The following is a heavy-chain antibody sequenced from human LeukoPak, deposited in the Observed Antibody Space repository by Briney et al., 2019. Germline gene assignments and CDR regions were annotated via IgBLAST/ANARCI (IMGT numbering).Heavy chain of an antibody. CDR2: ISRSSSTI. CDR3: ARRRRSGSAFDI. CDR1: GFTFSNYS. D-gene: IGHD5-12*01. J-gene: IGHJ3*02. Sequence: PGGSLRLSCAASGFTFSNYSMNWVRQAPGKGLEWVSSISRSSSTIFYADSVKGRFTISRDNAKNSLYLQMNSLRAEDTAVYYCARRRRSGSAFDIWGQGTMVTVSS. V-gene: IGHV3-48*01.